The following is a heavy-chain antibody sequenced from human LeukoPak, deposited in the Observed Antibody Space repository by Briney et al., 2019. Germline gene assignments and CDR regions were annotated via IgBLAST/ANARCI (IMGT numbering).Heavy chain of an antibody. CDR1: GFTFSNHA. J-gene: IGHJ4*02. CDR2: ISGSGTVT. D-gene: IGHD4-23*01. V-gene: IGHV3-23*01. Sequence: GGSLRLSCAASGFTFSNHAMNWVRQAPGKGLEWVSIISGSGTVTYYADSVKGRFTISRENSKNTLYLQMDSLRAEDTAVYYCARTNGAYGGTVDYWGQGTLVTVSS. CDR3: ARTNGAYGGTVDY.